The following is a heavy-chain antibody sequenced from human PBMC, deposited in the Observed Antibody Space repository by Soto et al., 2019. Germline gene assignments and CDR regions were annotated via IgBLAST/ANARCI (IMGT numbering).Heavy chain of an antibody. CDR1: GYTFTSYA. D-gene: IGHD3-3*02. CDR2: ISGYNGNT. V-gene: IGHV1-18*04. Sequence: QVQLVQSGAEVKKPGAAVKVSCKTSGYTFTSYAITWVRQAPGQGLEWMGKISGYNGNTDYSEKFQGRVTMTTDTSTSTAHMELRSLRSDDTAVYFCAREPLFGYLENWGQGTLVTVSS. CDR3: AREPLFGYLEN. J-gene: IGHJ4*02.